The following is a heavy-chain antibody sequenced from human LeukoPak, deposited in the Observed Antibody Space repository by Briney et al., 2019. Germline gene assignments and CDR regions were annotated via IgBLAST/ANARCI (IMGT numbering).Heavy chain of an antibody. Sequence: PSETLSLTCTVSGGSISSYYWSWIRQPAGKGLEWIGRIYTSGSANYNPSLKSRVTMSVDTSKNQFSLKLSSVTAADTAVYYCAREWEGGYQLPGWFDPWGQGTLVTVSS. J-gene: IGHJ5*02. CDR2: IYTSGSA. CDR1: GGSISSYY. V-gene: IGHV4-4*07. CDR3: AREWEGGYQLPGWFDP. D-gene: IGHD2-2*01.